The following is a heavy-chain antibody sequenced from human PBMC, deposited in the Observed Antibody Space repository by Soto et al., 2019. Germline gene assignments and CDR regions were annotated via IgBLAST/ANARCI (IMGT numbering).Heavy chain of an antibody. CDR2: IKSKTDGWTT. J-gene: IGHJ4*02. CDR3: TTGGGGSFDY. V-gene: IGHV3-15*01. Sequence: GGSLRLSCAASGFTFSNAWMSWVRQAPGKGLEWVGRIKSKTDGWTTNYASPVKGRFTISRDDSKNTLYLQMNSLKTEDTAVYYCTTGGGGSFDYWGQGTLVTVSS. D-gene: IGHD3-16*01. CDR1: GFTFSNAW.